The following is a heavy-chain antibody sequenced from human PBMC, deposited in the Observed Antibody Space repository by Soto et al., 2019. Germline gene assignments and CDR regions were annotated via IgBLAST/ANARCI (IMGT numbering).Heavy chain of an antibody. CDR2: ISYDGSTE. Sequence: QVQLVESGGGVVQPGKSLRLSCAASGFTFSTYAMNWVRQAPGKGLEWVAVISYDGSTEFYPDSVKGRLTISRDNSNNPLYLQLNILRPEDTPVSSCARELSIVGASGDFSGMHVWAHGPPVSVSS. J-gene: IGHJ6*02. V-gene: IGHV3-30-3*01. D-gene: IGHD1-26*01. CDR3: ARELSIVGASGDFSGMHV. CDR1: GFTFSTYA.